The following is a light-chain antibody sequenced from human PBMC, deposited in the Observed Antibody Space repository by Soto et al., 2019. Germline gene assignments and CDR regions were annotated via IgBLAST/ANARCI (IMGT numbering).Light chain of an antibody. CDR1: QSVGDS. CDR3: QQRSNWPLT. Sequence: EIVLTQSPGTLSLFPGERATLSCRASQSVGDSLAWYQQKPGQAPRLLIYDASNRATGIPARFSGSGSGTDFALTISSLEPEDFAVYYCQQRSNWPLTFGGVTKVEIK. V-gene: IGKV3-11*01. CDR2: DAS. J-gene: IGKJ4*01.